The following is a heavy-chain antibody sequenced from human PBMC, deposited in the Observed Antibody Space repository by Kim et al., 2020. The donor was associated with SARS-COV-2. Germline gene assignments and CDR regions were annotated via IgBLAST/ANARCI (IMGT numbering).Heavy chain of an antibody. CDR3: AKDDSYCGGDCSPPYYYHYMDV. J-gene: IGHJ6*03. D-gene: IGHD2-21*01. CDR2: ISSDGSET. V-gene: IGHV3-30*04. Sequence: GGSLRLSCAASGFFFKYFPMHWVRQAPGKGLEWVGAISSDGSETSYADSVKGRFTISRDNSKNTVYLQVNSLRADDTAVYYCAKDDSYCGGDCSPPYYYHYMDVWGKGTTVTVSS. CDR1: GFFFKYFP.